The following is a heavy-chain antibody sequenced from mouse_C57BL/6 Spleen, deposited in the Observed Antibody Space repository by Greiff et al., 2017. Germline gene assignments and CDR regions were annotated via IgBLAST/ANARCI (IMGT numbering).Heavy chain of an antibody. Sequence: VQLKQSGPGLVKPSQSLSLTCSVTGYSITSGYYWNWIRQFPGNKLEWMGYISYDGSNNYNPSLKNRISITRDTSKNQFFLKLNSVTTEDTATYYCARVHYSNYYFDYWGQGTTRTVSS. CDR1: GYSITSGYY. CDR3: ARVHYSNYYFDY. CDR2: ISYDGSN. V-gene: IGHV3-6*01. D-gene: IGHD2-5*01. J-gene: IGHJ2*01.